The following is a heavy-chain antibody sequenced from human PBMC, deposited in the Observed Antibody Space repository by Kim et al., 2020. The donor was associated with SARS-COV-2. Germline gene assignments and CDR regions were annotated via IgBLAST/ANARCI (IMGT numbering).Heavy chain of an antibody. D-gene: IGHD2-21*02. CDR1: GYSFTSYW. J-gene: IGHJ1*01. Sequence: GESLKISCKGSGYSFTSYWIGWVRQMPGKGLEWMGIIYPGDSDTRYSPSFQGQVSISADKSISTAYLQWSSLKASDTAMYYCASGSLWVVTAMEYFQHWGQGTLVTVSS. CDR2: IYPGDSDT. V-gene: IGHV5-51*01. CDR3: ASGSLWVVTAMEYFQH.